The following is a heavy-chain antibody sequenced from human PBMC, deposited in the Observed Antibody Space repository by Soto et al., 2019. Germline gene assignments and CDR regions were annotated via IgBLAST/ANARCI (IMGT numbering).Heavy chain of an antibody. CDR2: IYYSGST. V-gene: IGHV4-59*01. D-gene: IGHD6-19*01. CDR3: ARAAAGTDY. CDR1: GGSISSYY. J-gene: IGHJ4*02. Sequence: QVQLQESGPGLVKPSETLSLTCTVSGGSISSYYWRWIRQPPGKGLEWIGYIYYSGSTNYNPSLKSRVTISVDTSKNQCSLKLSSVTAADTAVYYCARAAAGTDYWGQGTLVTVSS.